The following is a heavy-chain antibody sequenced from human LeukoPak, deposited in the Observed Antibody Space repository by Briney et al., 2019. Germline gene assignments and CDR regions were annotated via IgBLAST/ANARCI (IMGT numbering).Heavy chain of an antibody. CDR3: ARGPRNSSGWFDY. J-gene: IGHJ4*02. CDR2: IYYSGST. D-gene: IGHD6-19*01. Sequence: PSETLSLTCTVSGGSISSSSYYWGWIRQPPGKGLEWIGSIYYSGSTYYNPSLKSRVTISVDTSKNQFSLKLSSVTAADTAVYYCARGPRNSSGWFDYWGQGTLVTVSS. CDR1: GGSISSSSYY. V-gene: IGHV4-39*01.